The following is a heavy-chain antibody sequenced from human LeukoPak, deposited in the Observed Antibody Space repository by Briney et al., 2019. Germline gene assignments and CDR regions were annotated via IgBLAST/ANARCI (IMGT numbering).Heavy chain of an antibody. V-gene: IGHV3-23*01. CDR1: GFTFSSYA. J-gene: IGHJ4*02. CDR2: MTGSGGST. D-gene: IGHD3-10*01. CDR3: AREGWGSGSYYGY. Sequence: GGSLRLSCAASGFTFSSYAMSWVRQAPGKGLEWVSAMTGSGGSTHYADSVKGRFTISRDNSKNTLYLQMNSLRAEDTAVYYCAREGWGSGSYYGYWGQGTLVTVSS.